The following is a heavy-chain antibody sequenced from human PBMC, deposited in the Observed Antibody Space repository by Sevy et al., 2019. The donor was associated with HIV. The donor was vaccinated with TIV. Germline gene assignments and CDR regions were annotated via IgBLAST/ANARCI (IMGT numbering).Heavy chain of an antibody. CDR1: GFTFSSYE. J-gene: IGHJ6*02. Sequence: GGSLRLSCTASGFTFSSYEMNWVRQAPGKGLEWVSYISNSGSTIHYSDSVKGRFTISRDNAKNTLYLQMSSLRAEDTAVYYCARDRLGITISAEWGGGMDVWGQGTTVTVSS. V-gene: IGHV3-48*03. D-gene: IGHD3-3*01. CDR2: ISNSGSTI. CDR3: ARDRLGITISAEWGGGMDV.